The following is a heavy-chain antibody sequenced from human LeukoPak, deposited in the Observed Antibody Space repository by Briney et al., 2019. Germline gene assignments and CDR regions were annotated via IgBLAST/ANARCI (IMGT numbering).Heavy chain of an antibody. J-gene: IGHJ4*02. CDR1: GYSLSSGYY. Sequence: SETLSLTCAVSGYSLSSGYYWGGTRKPPGKGRECIGSIYHSGSTYYNPSLKSRVAISVDTSKNQFSLKLSSVTAADTAVYYCARVRGWEEFDYWGQGTLVTVSS. V-gene: IGHV4-38-2*01. CDR3: ARVRGWEEFDY. D-gene: IGHD6-19*01. CDR2: IYHSGST.